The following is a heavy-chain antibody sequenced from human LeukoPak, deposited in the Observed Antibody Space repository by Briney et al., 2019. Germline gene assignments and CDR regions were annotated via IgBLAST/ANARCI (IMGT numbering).Heavy chain of an antibody. J-gene: IGHJ6*03. CDR2: PYHSGNT. V-gene: IGHV4-38-2*02. CDR1: GYSISSGFY. CDR3: ARIYYGSGSYYRQYYYYYMDV. Sequence: SETLSLTCTVSGYSISSGFYWGWIRQPPGKMLEWIGMPYHSGNTYYNPSLKSRVTISVDTSKNQFSLKLSSVTAADTAVYYCARIYYGSGSYYRQYYYYYMDVWGKGTTVTVSS. D-gene: IGHD3-10*01.